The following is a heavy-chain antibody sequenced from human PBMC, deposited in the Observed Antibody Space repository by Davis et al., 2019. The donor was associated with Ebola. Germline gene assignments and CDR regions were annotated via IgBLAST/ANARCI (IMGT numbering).Heavy chain of an antibody. CDR3: TTTTMTIDY. CDR1: GFTFSGSA. Sequence: GGFLRLSCAASGFTFSGSAMHWVRQASGKGLEWVGRIRSKANSYATAYAASVKGRFTISRDDSKNTAYLQMNSLKTEDTAVYYCTTTTMTIDYWGQGTLVTVSS. V-gene: IGHV3-73*01. J-gene: IGHJ4*02. CDR2: IRSKANSYAT. D-gene: IGHD4-17*01.